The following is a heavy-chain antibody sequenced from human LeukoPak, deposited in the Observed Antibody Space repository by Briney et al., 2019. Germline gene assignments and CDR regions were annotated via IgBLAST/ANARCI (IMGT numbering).Heavy chain of an antibody. D-gene: IGHD6-13*01. J-gene: IGHJ4*02. CDR1: GGSISSYY. CDR2: IYTSGST. CDR3: ARVLYGTSCLDY. Sequence: SETLSLTCTVSGGSISSYYWSWIRQPAGKGLEWIGRIYTSGSTNYNPSLKSRVTISVDKSKNQVSLKLSSVTAADTAVYYCARVLYGTSCLDYWGQGTLVTVSS. V-gene: IGHV4-4*07.